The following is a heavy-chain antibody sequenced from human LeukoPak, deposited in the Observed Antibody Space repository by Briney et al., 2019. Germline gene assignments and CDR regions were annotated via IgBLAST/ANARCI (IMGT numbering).Heavy chain of an antibody. Sequence: SGTLSLTCAVSGGSISSSNWWSWVRQPPGKGLEWIGEIYHSGSTNYNPSLKSRVTISVDKSKNQFSLKLSSVTAADTAVYYCGRLYSSPRHYYYYYGMDVWGQGTTVTVSS. J-gene: IGHJ6*02. CDR1: GGSISSSNW. CDR3: GRLYSSPRHYYYYYGMDV. D-gene: IGHD6-13*01. CDR2: IYHSGST. V-gene: IGHV4-4*02.